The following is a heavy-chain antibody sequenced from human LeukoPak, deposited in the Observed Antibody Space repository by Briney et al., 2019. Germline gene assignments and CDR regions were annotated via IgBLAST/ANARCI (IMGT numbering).Heavy chain of an antibody. Sequence: GGSLRLSCAASGFTFSSYWMSWVRQAPGKGLEWVANINQDGSEKYYVDSVKGRFTISRDNAKNSLYLQMNSLKPEDTAVYYCARVAEAAAFDSWGQGTLVTVSS. V-gene: IGHV3-7*01. D-gene: IGHD6-13*01. CDR3: ARVAEAAAFDS. CDR2: INQDGSEK. CDR1: GFTFSSYW. J-gene: IGHJ4*02.